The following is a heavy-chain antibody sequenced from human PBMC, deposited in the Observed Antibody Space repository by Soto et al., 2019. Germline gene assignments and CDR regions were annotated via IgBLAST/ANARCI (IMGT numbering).Heavy chain of an antibody. CDR1: GFNFDDYA. CDR3: AQEHLGGAIAVPFFDS. J-gene: IGHJ4*02. Sequence: EVQLVESGGGLVQPGRSLRLSCAASGFNFDDYAMHWVRQTPGKGLEWVSGITWNSGNLAYADAVKGRFTISRDNTKNSLYLQMNDLSPEDTALYYCAQEHLGGAIAVPFFDSRGRGTVVTVSS. D-gene: IGHD3-16*01. V-gene: IGHV3-9*01. CDR2: ITWNSGNL.